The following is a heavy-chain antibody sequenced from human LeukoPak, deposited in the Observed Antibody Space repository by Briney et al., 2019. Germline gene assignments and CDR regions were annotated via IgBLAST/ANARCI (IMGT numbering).Heavy chain of an antibody. CDR3: TRPSTAAIWYYGMDV. J-gene: IGHJ6*02. CDR1: GFTFSGSA. D-gene: IGHD2-2*02. CDR2: IRSKANSYAT. Sequence: PGGSLRLSCAASGFTFSGSAMHWVRQASGKGLEWVGRIRSKANSYATAYAGSVKGRFTISRDDSKNTAYLQMNSLKTEDTAVYYCTRPSTAAIWYYGMDVWGQGTTVTVSS. V-gene: IGHV3-73*01.